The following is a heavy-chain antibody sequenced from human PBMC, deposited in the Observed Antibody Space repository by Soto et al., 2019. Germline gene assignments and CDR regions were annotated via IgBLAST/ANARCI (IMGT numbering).Heavy chain of an antibody. Sequence: QVQLVQSGAEVKKPGSSVKVSCKDSGGTFSTYSMFWVRQAPGQGLEWMGRIIPMLGVRNYAQRFQDRVTIIADKSTTTVHMELSSLRSEDTALYYCTIGSWSGEVFDIWGQGTMVTVSS. J-gene: IGHJ3*02. CDR3: TIGSWSGEVFDI. V-gene: IGHV1-69*02. D-gene: IGHD2-21*01. CDR2: IIPMLGVR. CDR1: GGTFSTYS.